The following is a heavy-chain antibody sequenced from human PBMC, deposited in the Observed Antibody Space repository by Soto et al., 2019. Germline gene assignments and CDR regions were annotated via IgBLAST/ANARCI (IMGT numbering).Heavy chain of an antibody. Sequence: EVQLVESGGGLVQPGRSLRLSCAASGFTFDDYAMQWVRQAPGKGLEWVSGISWNSGSIGYADSVKGRFTISRDNAKNSLYVHMNSLRAEDTALYYCAKVHGDCSGGSCYHWAFDIWGQGTMVTVSS. CDR1: GFTFDDYA. J-gene: IGHJ3*02. CDR2: ISWNSGSI. D-gene: IGHD2-15*01. CDR3: AKVHGDCSGGSCYHWAFDI. V-gene: IGHV3-9*01.